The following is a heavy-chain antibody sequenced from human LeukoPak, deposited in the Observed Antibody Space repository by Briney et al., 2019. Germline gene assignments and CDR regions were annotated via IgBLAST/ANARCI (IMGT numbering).Heavy chain of an antibody. Sequence: ASVKVSCKASGYTFTSYDINWVRQATGQGFEWMGWMNPNSGNTGYAQKFQGRVTMTRNTSISTAYMELSSLRSEDTAVYYCARVRGEMATIYYFDYWGQGTLVTVSS. CDR1: GYTFTSYD. J-gene: IGHJ4*02. CDR3: ARVRGEMATIYYFDY. D-gene: IGHD5-24*01. V-gene: IGHV1-8*01. CDR2: MNPNSGNT.